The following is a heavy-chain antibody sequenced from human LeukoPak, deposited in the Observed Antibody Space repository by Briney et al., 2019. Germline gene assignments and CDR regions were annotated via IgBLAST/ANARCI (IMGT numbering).Heavy chain of an antibody. J-gene: IGHJ4*02. D-gene: IGHD3-10*01. CDR1: GFTFSGSA. V-gene: IGHV3-23*01. Sequence: GGSLRLSCAASGFTFSGSALHWVRQASGKGLEWVSAISGSGGSTYYAHSVKGRFTISRDNSKNTLYLQMNSLRAEDTAVYYCAKSGDGRTDYWGQGTLVTVSS. CDR3: AKSGDGRTDY. CDR2: ISGSGGST.